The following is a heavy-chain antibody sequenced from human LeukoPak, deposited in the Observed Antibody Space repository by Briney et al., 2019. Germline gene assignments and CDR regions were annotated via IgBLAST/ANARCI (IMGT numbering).Heavy chain of an antibody. D-gene: IGHD1-7*01. V-gene: IGHV3-7*01. CDR3: ARDKSYNWNYAAAFDI. J-gene: IGHJ3*02. CDR1: GFTFSSYW. CDR2: IKQDGSEK. Sequence: GGSLRLSCAASGFTFSSYWMSWVRQAPGKGLEWVANIKQDGSEKYYVDSVKGRFTISRDNAKNSLYLQMNSLRAEDTAVYYCARDKSYNWNYAAAFDIWGQGTMVTVSS.